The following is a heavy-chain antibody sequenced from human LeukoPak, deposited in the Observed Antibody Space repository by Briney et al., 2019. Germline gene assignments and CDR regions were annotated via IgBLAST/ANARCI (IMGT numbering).Heavy chain of an antibody. D-gene: IGHD5-18*01. Sequence: SETLSLTCTVSGGSISSGGYYWSWIRQHPGKGLEWIGYIYYSGSTYYNPSLKSRVTISVDTSKNQFSLKLSSVTAADTAVYYCARDPDQLWSQFDPWGQGTLVTVSS. J-gene: IGHJ5*02. CDR1: GGSISSGGYY. CDR2: IYYSGST. CDR3: ARDPDQLWSQFDP. V-gene: IGHV4-31*03.